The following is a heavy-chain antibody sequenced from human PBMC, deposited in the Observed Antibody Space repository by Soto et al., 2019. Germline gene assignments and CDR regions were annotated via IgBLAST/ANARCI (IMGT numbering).Heavy chain of an antibody. V-gene: IGHV3-9*01. D-gene: IGHD5-18*01. J-gene: IGHJ4*02. Sequence: SLRLSCAASGFTFDDYAMHWVRQATGKGLEWVSGISWNSGIIDYADSVKGRFTISRDNAKNSLYLQMNSLRAEDTALYYCAKGYSYGVLEPLGYWGQGTLVTVSS. CDR1: GFTFDDYA. CDR3: AKGYSYGVLEPLGY. CDR2: ISWNSGII.